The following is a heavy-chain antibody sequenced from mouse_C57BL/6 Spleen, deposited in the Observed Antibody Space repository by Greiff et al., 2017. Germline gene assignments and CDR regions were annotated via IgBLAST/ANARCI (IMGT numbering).Heavy chain of an antibody. J-gene: IGHJ3*01. Sequence: QVQLQQSGAELVRPGTSVKVSCKASGYAFTNYLIEWVKQRPGQGLEWIGVINPGSGGTNYNEKFKGKATLTADKSTSTAYMQLSSLTSEDSAVYFCARSGGNFAGIAYWGQGTLVTVSA. CDR3: ARSGGNFAGIAY. CDR1: GYAFTNYL. V-gene: IGHV1-54*01. D-gene: IGHD2-1*01. CDR2: INPGSGGT.